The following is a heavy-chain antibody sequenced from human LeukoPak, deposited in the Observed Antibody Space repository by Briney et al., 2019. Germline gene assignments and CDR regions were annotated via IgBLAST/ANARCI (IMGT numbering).Heavy chain of an antibody. CDR1: GGSFSGYY. D-gene: IGHD1-26*01. CDR3: ARQAKWGRWFDP. V-gene: IGHV4-34*01. Sequence: SETLSLTCAVYGGSFSGYYWSWIRQPPGKGLEWIGEINHSGSTNYNPSLKSRVTISVDTSKNQFSLKLSSVTAADTAVYYCARQAKWGRWFDPWGQGTLVTVSS. J-gene: IGHJ5*02. CDR2: INHSGST.